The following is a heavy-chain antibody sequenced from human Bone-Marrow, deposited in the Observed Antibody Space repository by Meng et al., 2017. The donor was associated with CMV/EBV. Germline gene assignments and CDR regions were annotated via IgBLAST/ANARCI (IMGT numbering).Heavy chain of an antibody. D-gene: IGHD3-22*01. V-gene: IGHV1-2*02. CDR3: AREVYSSPYYFYY. CDR2: IHPSSGAT. CDR1: GYVFTAYE. J-gene: IGHJ4*02. Sequence: ASVKVSCKASGYVFTAYEIHWVRQAPGQGLQWMGRIHPSSGATKYARKFQGRVTMTWDSSTTTAYMELGSLTSDDTAVFYCAREVYSSPYYFYYWGQGTLVTVSS.